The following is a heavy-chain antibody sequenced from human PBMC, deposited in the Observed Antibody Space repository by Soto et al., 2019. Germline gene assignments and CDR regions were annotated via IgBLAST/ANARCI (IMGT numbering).Heavy chain of an antibody. CDR1: GFTFSTYG. V-gene: IGHV3-33*01. CDR2: IWYDGSNK. CDR3: ARAVGPFDI. Sequence: QVQLVESGGGVVQPGGSLRLSCAASGFTFSTYGMHWVRQAPGKGLEWVAVIWYDGSNKYYADSVKGRFTISRDNSMNTLYLQMNSLSAEDTAVYSCARAVGPFDIWGQGTMVTVSS. J-gene: IGHJ3*02.